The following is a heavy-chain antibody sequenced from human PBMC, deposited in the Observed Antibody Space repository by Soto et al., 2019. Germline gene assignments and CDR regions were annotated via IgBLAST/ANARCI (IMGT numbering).Heavy chain of an antibody. CDR2: ISGSGGST. J-gene: IGHJ4*02. V-gene: IGHV3-23*01. CDR3: AKATGDRPTNTGITGTRRFGYFDY. D-gene: IGHD1-20*01. Sequence: GGSLRLSCAASGFTFSSYAMSWVHQAPGKGLEWVSAISGSGGSTYYADSVKGRFTISRDNSKNTLYLQMNSLRAEDTAVYYCAKATGDRPTNTGITGTRRFGYFDYWGQGTLVTVSS. CDR1: GFTFSSYA.